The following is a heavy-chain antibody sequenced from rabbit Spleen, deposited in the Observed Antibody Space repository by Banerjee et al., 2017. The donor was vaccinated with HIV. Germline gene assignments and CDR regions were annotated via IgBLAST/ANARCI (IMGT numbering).Heavy chain of an antibody. J-gene: IGHJ3*01. V-gene: IGHV1S45*01. CDR1: GFSFSSSYW. CDR3: ARVPNTDYYRFSRLDL. Sequence: QEQLEESGGDLVKPEGSLTLTCTASGFSFSSSYWICWVRQAPGKGLEWIACIYAGSGASTEYASWTKGRFTISKTSSTTVTLQMTSLTVADTATYFCARVPNTDYYRFSRLDLWGPGTLVTVS. CDR2: IYAGSGAST. D-gene: IGHD1-1*01.